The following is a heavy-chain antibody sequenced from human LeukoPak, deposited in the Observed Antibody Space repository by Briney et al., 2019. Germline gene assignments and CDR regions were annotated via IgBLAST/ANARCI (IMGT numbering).Heavy chain of an antibody. CDR2: MNPNSGNT. V-gene: IGHV1-8*01. CDR3: ARLGYCSGGSCYPFDY. D-gene: IGHD2-15*01. Sequence: ASVKVSCKASGYTFTSYDINWVRQATGQGLEWMGWMNPNSGNTGYAQKFQGRVTMTTDTSTSTAYMELRSLRSDDTAVYYCARLGYCSGGSCYPFDYWGQGTLVTVSS. CDR1: GYTFTSYD. J-gene: IGHJ4*02.